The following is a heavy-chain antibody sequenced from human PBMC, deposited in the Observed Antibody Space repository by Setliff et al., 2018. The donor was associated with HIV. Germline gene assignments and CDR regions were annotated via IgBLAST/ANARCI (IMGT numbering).Heavy chain of an antibody. CDR3: ARDNYDYVWGSYRYSLDY. CDR2: IYTSGST. CDR1: GGSISSGSYY. J-gene: IGHJ4*02. V-gene: IGHV4-61*02. D-gene: IGHD3-16*02. Sequence: SETLSLTCTVSGGSISSGSYYWSRIRQPAGKGLEWIGRIYTSGSTNYNPSLKSRVTISVDTSKNQFSLKLSSVTAADTAVYYCARDNYDYVWGSYRYSLDYWGQGTLVTVSS.